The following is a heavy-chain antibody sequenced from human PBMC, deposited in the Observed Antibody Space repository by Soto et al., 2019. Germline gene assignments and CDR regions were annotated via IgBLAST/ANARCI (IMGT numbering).Heavy chain of an antibody. CDR1: GFTFSSYG. V-gene: IGHV3-48*01. CDR3: ARDSYDSSGYYSLFDY. J-gene: IGHJ4*02. Sequence: GGSLRLSCAASGFTFSSYGIHWVRQAPGKGLEWVSDITSSSSTIYYADSVKGRFTISRDNAKNSLYLQMNSLRAEDTAVYYCARDSYDSSGYYSLFDYWGQGTLVTVSS. CDR2: ITSSSSTI. D-gene: IGHD3-22*01.